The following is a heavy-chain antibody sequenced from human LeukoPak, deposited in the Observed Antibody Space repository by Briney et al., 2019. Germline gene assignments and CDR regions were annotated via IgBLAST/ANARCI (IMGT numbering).Heavy chain of an antibody. CDR1: GGSISSSSYY. CDR2: IYYSGST. J-gene: IGHJ6*03. Sequence: SETLSLTCTVSGGSISSSSYYWGWIRQPPGKGLEWIGSIYYSGSTYYNSSLKSRVTISVDASKNHFSLKLSSVTAADTAVYYCARQVYYYASGTTYYYYMDVWGNGTTVTISS. CDR3: ARQVYYYASGTTYYYYMDV. D-gene: IGHD3-10*01. V-gene: IGHV4-39*01.